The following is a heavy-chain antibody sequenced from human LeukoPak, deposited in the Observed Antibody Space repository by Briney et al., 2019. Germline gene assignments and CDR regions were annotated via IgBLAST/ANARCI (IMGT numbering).Heavy chain of an antibody. CDR3: ARDWGPSGDYYYGMDV. J-gene: IGHJ6*02. CDR2: LFYSGNM. CDR1: GGSINTGDYY. Sequence: SETLSLTCTVSGGSINTGDYYWAWIRQPPGKRLEWIGSLFYSGNMYYNPSLKSRVTISVDTSKNQFSLKLSSVTAADTAVYYCARDWGPSGDYYYGMDVWGQGTTVTVSS. V-gene: IGHV4-39*07. D-gene: IGHD1-26*01.